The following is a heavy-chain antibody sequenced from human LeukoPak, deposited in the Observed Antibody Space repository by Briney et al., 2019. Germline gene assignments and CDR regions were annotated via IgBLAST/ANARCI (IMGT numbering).Heavy chain of an antibody. CDR2: IYTSGST. J-gene: IGHJ5*02. D-gene: IGHD3-3*01. V-gene: IGHV4-4*07. CDR3: ARGSPPPYNDFPFDP. Sequence: SETLSLTCTVSGGSISSYYWSWIRQPAGKGLEWIGRIYTSGSTNYNPSLKGRVTMSVDTSKNQFSLKLSSVTAADTAVYYCARGSPPPYNDFPFDPWGQGTLVTVSS. CDR1: GGSISSYY.